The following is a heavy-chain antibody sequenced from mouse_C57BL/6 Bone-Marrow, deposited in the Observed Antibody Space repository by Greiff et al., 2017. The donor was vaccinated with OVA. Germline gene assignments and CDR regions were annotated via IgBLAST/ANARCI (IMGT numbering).Heavy chain of an antibody. V-gene: IGHV5-9-1*02. CDR2: ISSGGDYI. D-gene: IGHD2-4*01. CDR1: GFTFSSYA. J-gene: IGHJ2*01. Sequence: EVQLVESGGGLVKPGGSLKLSCAASGFTFSSYAMSWVRQTPEKRLEWVAYISSGGDYIYYADTVKGRFTISRDNARNTLYLQMSSLKSEDTAMYYCTRGSGLPSFDYWGQGTTLTVSS. CDR3: TRGSGLPSFDY.